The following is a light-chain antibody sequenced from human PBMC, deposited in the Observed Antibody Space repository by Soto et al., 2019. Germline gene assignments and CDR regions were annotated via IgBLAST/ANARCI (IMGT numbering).Light chain of an antibody. CDR2: AAS. Sequence: DIQMTQSPSSLSASVGDRVTITCRASQSISSYLNWYQQKPGKAPKLLIYAASSLQSGFPSRVSGSGSGTDFTLTISSLQPEDVATYYCQQSYSTPYPFGQGTKLEIQ. V-gene: IGKV1-39*01. CDR1: QSISSY. J-gene: IGKJ2*01. CDR3: QQSYSTPYP.